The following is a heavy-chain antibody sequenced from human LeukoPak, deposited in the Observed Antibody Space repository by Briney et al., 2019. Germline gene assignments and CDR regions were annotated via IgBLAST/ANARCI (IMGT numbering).Heavy chain of an antibody. CDR2: IYTSGST. CDR1: GVSISSYY. CDR3: ARVSVYYYYGMDV. J-gene: IGHJ6*02. Sequence: SETLSLTCTASGVSISSYYWSWLRQPAGKGLEWIGRIYTSGSTNYNPSLKSRVTMSVDTSKNQFSLKLSSVTAADTAVYYCARVSVYYYYGMDVWGQGTTVTVSS. V-gene: IGHV4-4*07.